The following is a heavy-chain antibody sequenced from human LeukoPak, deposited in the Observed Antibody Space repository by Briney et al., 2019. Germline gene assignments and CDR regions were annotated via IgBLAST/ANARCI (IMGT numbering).Heavy chain of an antibody. D-gene: IGHD3-10*01. J-gene: IGHJ4*02. Sequence: GGSLRLSCAASGFTFSSYGMSWVRQAPGKGLEWVSIISTGGGSTSYADSVKGRFTISRDNSKNTLYLQMNSLGAEDTAVYYCAKRHGSESNYFDYWGQGSLVTVSS. CDR2: ISTGGGST. V-gene: IGHV3-23*01. CDR1: GFTFSSYG. CDR3: AKRHGSESNYFDY.